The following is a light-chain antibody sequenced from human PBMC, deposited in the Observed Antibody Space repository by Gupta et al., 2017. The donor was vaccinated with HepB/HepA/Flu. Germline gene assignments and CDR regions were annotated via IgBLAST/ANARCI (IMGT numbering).Light chain of an antibody. Sequence: QSALTQPASMSGSPGQSITISCTGTSTDVGSYNFVSWYQQYPGKAPKLMIFDVSNRPSGVSNRFSGSKSGNTASLTISGLQPEDEADYYCSSYTISSTVVFGGGTKLTVL. V-gene: IGLV2-14*01. CDR2: DVS. CDR3: SSYTISSTVV. CDR1: STDVGSYNF. J-gene: IGLJ2*01.